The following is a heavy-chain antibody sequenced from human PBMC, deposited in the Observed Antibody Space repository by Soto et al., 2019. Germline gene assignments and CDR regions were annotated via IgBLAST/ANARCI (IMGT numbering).Heavy chain of an antibody. CDR1: GYTFTNND. D-gene: IGHD5-12*01. J-gene: IGHJ5*02. CDR2: IIPIFGTA. CDR3: ARDRDGYTFGNWFDP. V-gene: IGHV1-69*13. Sequence: SVKVSCKASGYTFTNNDVSWVRQATGQGLEWMGGIIPIFGTANYAQKFQGRVTITADESTSTAYMELSSLRSEDTAVYYCARDRDGYTFGNWFDPWGQGTLVTVSS.